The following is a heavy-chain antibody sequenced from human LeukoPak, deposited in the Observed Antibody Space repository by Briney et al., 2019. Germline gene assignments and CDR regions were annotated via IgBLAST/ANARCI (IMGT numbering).Heavy chain of an antibody. CDR1: GYTFTSYG. CDR2: ISACNGNT. D-gene: IGHD3-10*01. CDR3: ARDGLLWFGGAYMDV. Sequence: GASVKVSCKASGYTFTSYGISWVRQAPGQGLEWMGWISACNGNTNYAQKLQGRVTMTTDTSTSTAYMELRSLRSDDTAVYYCARDGLLWFGGAYMDVWGKGTTVTVSS. J-gene: IGHJ6*03. V-gene: IGHV1-18*01.